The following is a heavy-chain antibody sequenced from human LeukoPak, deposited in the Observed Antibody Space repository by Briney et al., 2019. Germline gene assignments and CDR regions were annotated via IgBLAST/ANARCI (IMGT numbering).Heavy chain of an antibody. Sequence: GASLKISCQGSGYIFTSYWLGWVRQLPGKGLEWMGIIYPGDSDTRYSPSFQGQVTISADKSVSTAYLQWSSLKASDTAMYYCARACSGGSCTDAFDIWGQGTMVTVSS. D-gene: IGHD2-15*01. V-gene: IGHV5-51*01. CDR3: ARACSGGSCTDAFDI. CDR1: GYIFTSYW. J-gene: IGHJ3*02. CDR2: IYPGDSDT.